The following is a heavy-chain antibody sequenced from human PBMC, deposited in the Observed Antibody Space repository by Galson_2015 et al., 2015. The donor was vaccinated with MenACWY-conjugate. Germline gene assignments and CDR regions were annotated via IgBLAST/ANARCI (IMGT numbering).Heavy chain of an antibody. V-gene: IGHV3-23*01. CDR2: ISGSGGST. CDR3: AKDFYDSSGYYNTTRGGY. Sequence: SLRLSCAASGFTFSSYAMSWVRQAPGKGLEWVSAISGSGGSTYYADSVKARFTISRDNSKNTLYLQMNSLRAEDTAVYYCAKDFYDSSGYYNTTRGGYWGQGTLVTVSS. J-gene: IGHJ4*02. CDR1: GFTFSSYA. D-gene: IGHD3-22*01.